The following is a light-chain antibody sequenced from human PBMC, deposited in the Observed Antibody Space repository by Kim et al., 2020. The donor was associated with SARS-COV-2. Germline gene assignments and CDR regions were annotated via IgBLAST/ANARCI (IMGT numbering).Light chain of an antibody. V-gene: IGLV2-8*01. CDR1: SGDVGANNY. Sequence: QSALTQPPSASGSPGQSVTISCTGTSGDVGANNYVSCYQQHPGKAPKLMISEVSQRPSGVPDRFSGSKSGNTASLTVSGLQAEDEADCYCSSYAGSNSYVFGTGTKVTVL. CDR2: EVS. J-gene: IGLJ1*01. CDR3: SSYAGSNSYV.